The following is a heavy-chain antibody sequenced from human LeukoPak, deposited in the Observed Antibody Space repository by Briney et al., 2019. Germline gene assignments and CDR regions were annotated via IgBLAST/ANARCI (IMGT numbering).Heavy chain of an antibody. CDR2: IKSKTDGGTT. Sequence: GGSLRLSCAASGFTFSNAWMNWDRQAPGKGLEWVGRIKSKTDGGTTDYAAPVKGRFTISRDDSKNTLYLQMNSLKTEDTAVYYCTTDGPVWNYSTDYYGMDVWGQGTTVTVSS. J-gene: IGHJ6*02. V-gene: IGHV3-15*07. CDR3: TTDGPVWNYSTDYYGMDV. D-gene: IGHD1-7*01. CDR1: GFTFSNAW.